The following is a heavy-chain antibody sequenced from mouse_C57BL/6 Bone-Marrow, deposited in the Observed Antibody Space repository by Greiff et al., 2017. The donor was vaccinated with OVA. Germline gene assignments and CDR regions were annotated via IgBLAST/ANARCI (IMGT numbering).Heavy chain of an antibody. V-gene: IGHV2-5*01. CDR3: ARYYDYPWYAMDY. D-gene: IGHD2-4*01. CDR1: GFSLTSYG. Sequence: VHLVESGPGLVQPSQSLSITCTVSGFSLTSYGVHWVRQSPGKGLEWLGVIWRGGSTDYTAAFMSRLSITKYNSKSQVFFKMNSLQADDTAIYYCARYYDYPWYAMDYWGQGTSVTVSS. CDR2: IWRGGST. J-gene: IGHJ4*01.